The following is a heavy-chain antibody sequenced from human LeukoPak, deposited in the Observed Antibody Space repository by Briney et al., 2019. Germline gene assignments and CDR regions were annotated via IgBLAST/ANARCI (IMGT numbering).Heavy chain of an antibody. CDR3: VRHEQWLIRDF. D-gene: IGHD6-19*01. CDR2: FYYSEYI. Sequence: SETLSLTCTVSGGSISSSNNCWGWIRQPPGKGLEWIGSFYYSEYIHYNPSLKSRVTISVDTSKNQFSLRLSSVTAADTAVYYCVRHEQWLIRDFWGQGTLVTVSS. J-gene: IGHJ4*02. CDR1: GGSISSSNNC. V-gene: IGHV4-39*01.